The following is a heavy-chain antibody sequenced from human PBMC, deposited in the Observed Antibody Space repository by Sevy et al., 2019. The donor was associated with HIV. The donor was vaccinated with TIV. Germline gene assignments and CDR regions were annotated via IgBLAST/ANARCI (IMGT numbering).Heavy chain of an antibody. V-gene: IGHV1-46*01. CDR2: INPSGVSA. CDR3: ARDRAAAGKKYYYYGMDV. D-gene: IGHD6-13*01. Sequence: ASVKVSCKASGYTFTSNYMHWVRQAPGQGLEWMGIINPSGVSASYARKFQGRVTMTRATSTSTVYMELSSLRSEDTAVYYCARDRAAAGKKYYYYGMDVWGQGTTVTVSS. CDR1: GYTFTSNY. J-gene: IGHJ6*02.